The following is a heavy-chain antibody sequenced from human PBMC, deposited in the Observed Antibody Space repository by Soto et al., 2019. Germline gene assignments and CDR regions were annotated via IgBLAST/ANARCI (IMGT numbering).Heavy chain of an antibody. Sequence: EVQLVESGGGLVQPGGSLRLSCAASGFSFSDAWMIWVRQAPGKGLQWVGRIKSKSDGETTDYAAPVKGRFAISRDDSKKKVYLRMNSLQTEDTATYFCTTQGGGDDIYFDYWGQGALGAVSS. V-gene: IGHV3-15*01. CDR2: IKSKSDGETT. CDR3: TTQGGGDDIYFDY. CDR1: GFSFSDAW. J-gene: IGHJ4*02. D-gene: IGHD3-16*01.